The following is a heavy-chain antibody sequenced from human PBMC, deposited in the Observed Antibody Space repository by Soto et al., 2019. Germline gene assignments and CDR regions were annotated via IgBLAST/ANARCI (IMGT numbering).Heavy chain of an antibody. D-gene: IGHD5-12*01. J-gene: IGHJ4*02. CDR2: INPNSGGT. V-gene: IGHV1-2*02. Sequence: ASVKVSCKASGYTFTGYYMHWVRQAPGQGLEWMGWINPNSGGTNYARKFQGRVTMTRDTSISTAYMELSRLRSDDTAVYYCASYVEMATISNYWGQGTLVTVSS. CDR1: GYTFTGYY. CDR3: ASYVEMATISNY.